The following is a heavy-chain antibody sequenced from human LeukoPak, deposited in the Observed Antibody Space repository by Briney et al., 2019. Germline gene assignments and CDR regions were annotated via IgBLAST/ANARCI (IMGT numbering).Heavy chain of an antibody. V-gene: IGHV1-46*01. CDR2: INPSGGST. Sequence: ASVKVSCKASGYTFTGYYMHWVRQAPGQGLEWMGIINPSGGSTSYAQKFQGRVTMTRDTSTSTVYMELSSLRSEDTAVYYCARGPVGYSSSWCLDYWGQGTLVTVSS. CDR3: ARGPVGYSSSWCLDY. D-gene: IGHD6-13*01. CDR1: GYTFTGYY. J-gene: IGHJ4*02.